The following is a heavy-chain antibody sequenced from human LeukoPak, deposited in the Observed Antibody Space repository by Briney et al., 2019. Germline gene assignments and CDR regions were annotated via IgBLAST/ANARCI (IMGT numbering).Heavy chain of an antibody. CDR1: GFTFSSYA. CDR2: ISHDGSTK. J-gene: IGHJ4*02. Sequence: GRSLRLSCAASGFTFSSYAMHWVRQAPGKGLEWVALISHDGSTKYYAGSVEGRLTISRDNSKNTLFLQMNNLRAEDTAVYYCVSFYETYWGRGTLVTVSS. CDR3: VSFYETY. D-gene: IGHD2-2*01. V-gene: IGHV3-30*04.